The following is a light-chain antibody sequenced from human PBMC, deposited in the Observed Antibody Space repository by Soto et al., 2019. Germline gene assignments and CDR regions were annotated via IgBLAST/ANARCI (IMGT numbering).Light chain of an antibody. Sequence: IVLTHSPATLSVSPWERATLSCRASQSVASGHLAWYQQTPGQAPRLLVSDASSRATGIPDRFSGSASGTDFTLTISRLEPEDSAMYYCQQYGTAPINFGQGTRLEIK. CDR1: QSVASGH. CDR3: QQYGTAPIN. V-gene: IGKV3-20*01. J-gene: IGKJ5*01. CDR2: DAS.